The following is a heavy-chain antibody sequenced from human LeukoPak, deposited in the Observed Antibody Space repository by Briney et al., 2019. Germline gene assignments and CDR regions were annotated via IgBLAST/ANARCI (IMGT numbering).Heavy chain of an antibody. D-gene: IGHD3-10*01. Sequence: GGSLRLSCAASGFAFSNLDMSWVRQAPGKGLEWVSAISGSGESTYYAESLKGRFTISRDNSKNTLYLQMNGLRVEDTAIYYCAKRGSYFGGFDYWGQGTLLTVPS. V-gene: IGHV3-23*01. J-gene: IGHJ4*02. CDR1: GFAFSNLD. CDR2: ISGSGEST. CDR3: AKRGSYFGGFDY.